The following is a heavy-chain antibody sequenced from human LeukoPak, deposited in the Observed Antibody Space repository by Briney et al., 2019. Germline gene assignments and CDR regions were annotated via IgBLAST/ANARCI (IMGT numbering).Heavy chain of an antibody. CDR3: AKGESVYSSGWFFDY. V-gene: IGHV3-23*01. D-gene: IGHD6-19*01. CDR2: ISGSGGST. Sequence: PGGSLRLSCAASGFTFSSYAMGWVRQAPGKGLEWVSAISGSGGSTYYADSVKGRFTISRDNSKNTLYLQMNSLRAEDTAVYYCAKGESVYSSGWFFDYWGQGTLVTVSS. CDR1: GFTFSSYA. J-gene: IGHJ4*02.